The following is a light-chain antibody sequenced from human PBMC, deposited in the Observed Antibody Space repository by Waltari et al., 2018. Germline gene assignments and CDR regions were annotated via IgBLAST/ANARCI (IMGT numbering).Light chain of an antibody. CDR2: DSF. Sequence: QSVLTQEPSLTVSPGGTVTLTYCPSSGPVTSSHYPSRLQQRPGQAPRTLIYDSFMKHSWTPARFSGSLLGGKAALTLSGAQAEDEADYYCWLAYSGGVVVYGGGTKLAVL. CDR3: WLAYSGGVVV. J-gene: IGLJ2*01. V-gene: IGLV7-46*01. CDR1: SGPVTSSHY.